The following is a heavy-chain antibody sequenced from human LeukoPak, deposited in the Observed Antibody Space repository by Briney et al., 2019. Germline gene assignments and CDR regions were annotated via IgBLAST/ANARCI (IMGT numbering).Heavy chain of an antibody. CDR2: INHSGST. CDR1: GGSFSGYY. V-gene: IGHV4-34*01. CDR3: ASSSLGYYFDY. Sequence: KPSETLSLTCAVYGGSFSGYYWSWIRQPPGKGLEWIGEINHSGSTNYNPSLKSRVTISVDTSKNQFSLKLSSVTAADTAVYYCASSSLGYYFDYWGQGTLVTVSS. J-gene: IGHJ4*02. D-gene: IGHD5-12*01.